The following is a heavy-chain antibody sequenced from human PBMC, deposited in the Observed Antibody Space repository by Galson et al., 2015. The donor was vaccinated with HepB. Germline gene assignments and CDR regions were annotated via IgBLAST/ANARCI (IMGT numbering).Heavy chain of an antibody. CDR3: ARGPRGIHGRADY. Sequence: ETLSLTCTVSGGSVSSGSYYWSWIRQPPGKGLEWIGYIYYSGSTNYNPSLKSRVTISVDTSKNQFSLKLSSVTAADTAVYYCARGPRGIHGRADYWGQGTLVTVSS. D-gene: IGHD2-15*01. J-gene: IGHJ4*02. V-gene: IGHV4-61*01. CDR1: GGSVSSGSYY. CDR2: IYYSGST.